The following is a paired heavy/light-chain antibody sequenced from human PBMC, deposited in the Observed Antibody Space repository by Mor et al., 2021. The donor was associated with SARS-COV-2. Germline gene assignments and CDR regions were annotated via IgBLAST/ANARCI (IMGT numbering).Light chain of an antibody. J-gene: IGKJ3*01. Sequence: DIQMTQSPSSLSASVGDRVTITCRASRSISTYLNWYQQKPGKAPKLLISAASSLQSGVPSRFSGSGSGTDFTLTISSLQPEDLATYYCQQSFSTLFTFGPGTKVDIK. CDR1: RSISTY. CDR3: QQSFSTLFT. CDR2: AAS. V-gene: IGKV1-39*01.
Heavy chain of an antibody. CDR3: ARGQGVVPAAMPEWFDP. Sequence: QVQLVQSGAEVKKPGASVKVSCKASGYIFNSNAISWVRQAPGQGLEWMGWISTYNGNTNYAQKFQGRVTMTTDTSTSTVSMELRSLRSDDTAVYYCARGQGVVPAAMPEWFDPWGQGTLVTVSS. CDR2: ISTYNGNT. D-gene: IGHD2-2*01. J-gene: IGHJ5*02. V-gene: IGHV1-18*04. CDR1: GYIFNSNA.